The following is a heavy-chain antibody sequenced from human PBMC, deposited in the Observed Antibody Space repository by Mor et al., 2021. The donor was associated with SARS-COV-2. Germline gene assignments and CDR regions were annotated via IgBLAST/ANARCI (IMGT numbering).Heavy chain of an antibody. V-gene: IGHV4-59*01. CDR2: A. J-gene: IGHJ6*02. D-gene: IGHD6-19*01. Sequence: ANYNPSLKSRVTISVDTSKNQFSLKLSSVTAADTAVYYCARVIAVAGMNGGMDVWGQGTTVTVSS. CDR3: ARVIAVAGMNGGMDV.